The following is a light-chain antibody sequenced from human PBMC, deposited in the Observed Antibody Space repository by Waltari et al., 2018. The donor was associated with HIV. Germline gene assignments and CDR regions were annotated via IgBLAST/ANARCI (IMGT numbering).Light chain of an antibody. V-gene: IGKV1-13*02. Sequence: AIQLTQSPSSLSASVGDRVTITCRVSQDISGALAWYQQKPGKPPKLLIHDPSILETGVPSKFSGSGAGADFTLTISSLQPEDVATYYCQQFNSYPLTFGAGTTVEIK. CDR2: DPS. CDR1: QDISGA. CDR3: QQFNSYPLT. J-gene: IGKJ4*01.